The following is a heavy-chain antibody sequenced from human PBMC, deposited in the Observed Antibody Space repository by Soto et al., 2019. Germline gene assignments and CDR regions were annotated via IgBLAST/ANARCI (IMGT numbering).Heavy chain of an antibody. D-gene: IGHD6-13*01. J-gene: IGHJ3*02. CDR2: IIPIFTTT. CDR3: ARAVDADGTFRDDVFDI. CDR1: GGTFSNHA. V-gene: IGHV1-69*12. Sequence: QVHLVQSGAEVKKPGSSVKVSCKASGGTFSNHAINWVRQAPGQGLEWMGRIIPIFTTTNYAQKFQDRVTITEDESTITDYMDLSSLIHDDTSVYYFARAVDADGTFRDDVFDIWGQGTLVTVSS.